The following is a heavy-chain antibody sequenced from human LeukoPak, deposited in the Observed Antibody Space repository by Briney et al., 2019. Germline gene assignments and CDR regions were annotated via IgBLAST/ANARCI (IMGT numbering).Heavy chain of an antibody. J-gene: IGHJ6*02. CDR1: GYTFTSYG. D-gene: IGHD3-10*01. CDR2: ISAYNGNT. V-gene: IGHV1-18*01. Sequence: GASVKASCKASGYTFTSYGISWVRQAPGQGLEWMGWISAYNGNTNYAQNLQDRVTMTTETSTTTAYMELRSLRSDDTAVYYCARDRAYYYDSGSFGDVWGQGTTVTVSS. CDR3: ARDRAYYYDSGSFGDV.